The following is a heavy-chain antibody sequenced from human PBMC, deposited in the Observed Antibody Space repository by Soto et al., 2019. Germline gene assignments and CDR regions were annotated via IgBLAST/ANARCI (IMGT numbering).Heavy chain of an antibody. J-gene: IGHJ6*02. CDR3: AKDMRYSYAPANYYYGMDV. CDR1: GFTFDDYT. V-gene: IGHV3-43*01. D-gene: IGHD5-18*01. CDR2: ISWDGGST. Sequence: GGSLRLSCAASGFTFDDYTMHWVRQAPGKGLEWVSLISWDGGSTYYADSVKGRFTISRDNSKNSLYLQMNSLRTEDTALYYCAKDMRYSYAPANYYYGMDVWGQGTTVTVSS.